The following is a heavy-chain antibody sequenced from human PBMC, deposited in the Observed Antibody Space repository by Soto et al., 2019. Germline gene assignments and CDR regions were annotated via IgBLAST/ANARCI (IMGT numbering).Heavy chain of an antibody. CDR2: IKTMTGGGTT. V-gene: IGHV3-15*07. CDR1: GFIFGNTW. Sequence: EVQLVESGGGLVKPGGSLRLSCAAAGFIFGNTWMNWVRQAPGKGLEWVGRIKTMTGGGTTDYAASVNGRFTISRDDSKSTLYLQMNSLRTEDTAVYSCPTGFFDSGGVDSWGQGTLVTVSS. J-gene: IGHJ4*02. CDR3: PTGFFDSGGVDS. D-gene: IGHD3-22*01.